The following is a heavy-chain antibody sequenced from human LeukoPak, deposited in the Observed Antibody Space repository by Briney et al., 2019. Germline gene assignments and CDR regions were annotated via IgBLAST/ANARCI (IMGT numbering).Heavy chain of an antibody. J-gene: IGHJ5*02. V-gene: IGHV4-34*01. CDR2: INHSGST. Sequence: PSETLSLTCAVYGGSFSGYYWSWIRQPPGKGLEWIGEINHSGSTNYNPSFKSRVTISVDTSKNQFSLKLSSVTAADTAVYYCARGQGIVVVPAANWFDPWGQGTLVTVSS. CDR1: GGSFSGYY. CDR3: ARGQGIVVVPAANWFDP. D-gene: IGHD2-2*01.